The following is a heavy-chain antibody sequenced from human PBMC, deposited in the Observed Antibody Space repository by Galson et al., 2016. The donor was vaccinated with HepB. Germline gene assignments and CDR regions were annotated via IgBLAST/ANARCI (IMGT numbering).Heavy chain of an antibody. D-gene: IGHD3-22*01. CDR2: IYYSGST. CDR3: ARQPWGYYDRSGYSGGMDV. CDR1: GASISSYY. V-gene: IGHV4-59*08. J-gene: IGHJ6*02. Sequence: TVSGASISSYYWSWIRQPPGKGLEWIGFIYYSGSTNYSHSLKSRVTISRDTSKNQFSLKLSSVTAADTAVYYCARQPWGYYDRSGYSGGMDVWGQGTTVTVSS.